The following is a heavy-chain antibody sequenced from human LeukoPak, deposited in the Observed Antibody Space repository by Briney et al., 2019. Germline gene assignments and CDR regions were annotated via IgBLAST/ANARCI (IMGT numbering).Heavy chain of an antibody. CDR2: VYHSGTT. V-gene: IGHV4-59*01. D-gene: IGHD6-19*01. J-gene: IGHJ5*02. CDR1: GDSISPYY. CDR3: ARGAGLAVAGWYDP. Sequence: PSETLSLTCIVSGDSISPYYWSWIRQPPGKGLEWIGYVYHSGTTNYNPSLKSRVTIPVDTSKNQFSLKLTSVTAADTAVYYCARGAGLAVAGWYDPWGQGTLVTVSS.